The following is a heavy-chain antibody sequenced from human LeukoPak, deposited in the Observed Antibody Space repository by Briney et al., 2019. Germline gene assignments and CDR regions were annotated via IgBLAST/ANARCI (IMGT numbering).Heavy chain of an antibody. CDR1: GYTFTGHY. CDR3: ARVPLGYFGY. CDR2: INPKNGGS. J-gene: IGHJ4*02. V-gene: IGHV1-2*02. Sequence: ASVKVSCKASGYTFTGHYIHWVRQAPGQGLEWVGWINPKNGGSNYAQKFQGRVTMTRDTSISTAYMELSRLRSDDTAVYYCARVPLGYFGYWGQGTLVTVSS.